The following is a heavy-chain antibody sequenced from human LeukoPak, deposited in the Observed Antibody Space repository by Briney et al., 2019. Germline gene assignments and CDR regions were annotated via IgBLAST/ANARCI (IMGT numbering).Heavy chain of an antibody. D-gene: IGHD3-3*01. CDR1: RFTISSYA. CDR2: ISGSSGST. Sequence: GGSLRLSCAASRFTISSYAMSWVRQAPGKGLEWVSGISGSSGSTYYADSVKGRFTIARDKSKNTVYLQMNSLRAEDTAVYYCARLREIPVFGVVTKSTSYFDYWGQGTLVTVSS. V-gene: IGHV3-23*01. J-gene: IGHJ4*02. CDR3: ARLREIPVFGVVTKSTSYFDY.